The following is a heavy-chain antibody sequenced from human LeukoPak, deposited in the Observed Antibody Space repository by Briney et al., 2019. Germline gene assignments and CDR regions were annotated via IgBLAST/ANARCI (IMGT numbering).Heavy chain of an antibody. V-gene: IGHV4-59*08. CDR2: IYFSGSNP. J-gene: IGHJ3*02. Sequence: PSGTLSLTCAVSGGSIGGYYWSWIRHPPGKGLEWIAYIYFSGSNPNYNPSFKSRATISVDTSKNQFSLKLTSVAAADTAIYYCARQPSATAAFDIWGQGTMVIVSS. CDR1: GGSIGGYY. D-gene: IGHD6-19*01. CDR3: ARQPSATAAFDI.